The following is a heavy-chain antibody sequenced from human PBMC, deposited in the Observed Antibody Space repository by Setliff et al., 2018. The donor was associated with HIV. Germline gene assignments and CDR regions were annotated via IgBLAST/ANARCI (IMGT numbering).Heavy chain of an antibody. CDR2: ITNDAGST. CDR1: GFTFSNYA. D-gene: IGHD2-2*01. Sequence: PGGSLRLSCAASGFTFSNYAMTWVRQAAGKGLEWVSSITNDAGSTYHADPVRGRFTISRDNSKNTIYLQMNSLRAEDTAIYYCAKVTSFWFEDYWGQGTLVTVSS. J-gene: IGHJ4*02. CDR3: AKVTSFWFEDY. V-gene: IGHV3-23*01.